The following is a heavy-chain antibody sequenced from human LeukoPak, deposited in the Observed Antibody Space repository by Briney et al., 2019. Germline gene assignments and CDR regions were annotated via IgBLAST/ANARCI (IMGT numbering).Heavy chain of an antibody. V-gene: IGHV4-59*08. D-gene: IGHD5-24*01. CDR3: ARHRSRDGYKPYLDY. Sequence: SETLSLTCTVSGGSISSYYWSWIRQPPGKGLEWIGYIYYSGSTNYNPSLESRVTISVDTSKNQFALKLNSVTAADTAVYYCARHRSRDGYKPYLDYWGQGTLVTVSS. CDR2: IYYSGST. J-gene: IGHJ4*02. CDR1: GGSISSYY.